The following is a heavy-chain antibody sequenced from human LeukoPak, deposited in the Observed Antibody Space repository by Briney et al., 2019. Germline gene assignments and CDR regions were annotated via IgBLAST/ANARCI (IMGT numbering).Heavy chain of an antibody. CDR3: ARGDYDFWSGPYNWFDP. Sequence: SVKVSCKASGGTFSSYAISWVRQAPGQGLEWMGRIIPIFGTANYAQKFQGRVTITTDGSTSTAYMELSSLRSEDTAVYYCARGDYDFWSGPYNWFDPWGQGTLVTVSS. D-gene: IGHD3-3*01. V-gene: IGHV1-69*05. CDR1: GGTFSSYA. J-gene: IGHJ5*02. CDR2: IIPIFGTA.